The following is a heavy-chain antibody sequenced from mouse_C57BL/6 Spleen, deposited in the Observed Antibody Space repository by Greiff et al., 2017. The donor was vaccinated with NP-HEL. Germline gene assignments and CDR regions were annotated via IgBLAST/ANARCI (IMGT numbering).Heavy chain of an antibody. CDR1: GYTFTSYW. CDR3: ARREWLLQFAY. V-gene: IGHV1-69*01. J-gene: IGHJ3*01. CDR2: IDPSDSYT. D-gene: IGHD2-3*01. Sequence: QVQLKQPGAELVMPGASVKLSCKASGYTFTSYWMHWVKQRPGQGLEWIGEIDPSDSYTNYNQKFKGKSTLTVDKSSSTAYMQLSSLTSEDSAVYYCARREWLLQFAYWGQGTLVTVSA.